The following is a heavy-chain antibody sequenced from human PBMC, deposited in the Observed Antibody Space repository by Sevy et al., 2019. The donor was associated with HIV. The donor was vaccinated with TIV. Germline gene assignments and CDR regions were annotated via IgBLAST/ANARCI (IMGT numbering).Heavy chain of an antibody. CDR1: RYTFTSYA. Sequence: ASVKVSSKASRYTFTSYAMNWVRQAPGQGLEWMGWINTNTGNPTYAQGFTGRFVFSLDTSVSTAYLQISSLKAEDTAVYYCARVIRPDYYGSGSLMDVWGQGTTVTVSS. CDR3: ARVIRPDYYGSGSLMDV. CDR2: INTNTGNP. V-gene: IGHV7-4-1*02. J-gene: IGHJ6*02. D-gene: IGHD3-10*01.